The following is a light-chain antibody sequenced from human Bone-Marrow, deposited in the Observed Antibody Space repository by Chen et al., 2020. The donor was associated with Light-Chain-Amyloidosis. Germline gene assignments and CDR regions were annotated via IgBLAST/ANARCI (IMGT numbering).Light chain of an antibody. J-gene: IGKJ1*01. CDR3: QQYGSSPAT. CDR1: QSISNNY. CDR2: VAS. Sequence: EIVLTQSPGTLSLSPGERATLSCRASQSISNNYLAWYRQKPGQAPRLLIYVASSRVTGIPDRFSGSGSGTDFTRTISRLEPEDFAVYYCQQSQQYGSSPATFGQGTKVEIK. V-gene: IGKV3-20*01.